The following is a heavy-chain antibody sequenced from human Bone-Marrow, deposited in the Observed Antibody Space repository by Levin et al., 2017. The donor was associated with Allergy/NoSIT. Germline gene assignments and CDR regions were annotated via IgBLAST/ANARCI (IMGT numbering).Heavy chain of an antibody. CDR3: ARVIAVAGYAFDI. V-gene: IGHV3-11*05. CDR2: ISSSGYYT. Sequence: GGSLRLSCAASGFTFSDFYMIWIRQAPGKGLEWISYISSSGYYTKSADSVKGRFTISRDNAKNSMYLQMNNLRAEETAVYYCARVIAVAGYAFDIWGQGTLVTVSS. D-gene: IGHD6-19*01. J-gene: IGHJ3*02. CDR1: GFTFSDFY.